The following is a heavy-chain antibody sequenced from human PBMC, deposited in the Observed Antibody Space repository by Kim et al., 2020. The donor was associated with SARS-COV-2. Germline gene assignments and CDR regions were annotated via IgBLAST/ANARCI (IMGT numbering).Heavy chain of an antibody. J-gene: IGHJ3*02. CDR3: ARDLESDSSSWYKRDAFDI. D-gene: IGHD6-13*01. V-gene: IGHV4-39*07. Sequence: SETLSLTCTVSGGSISSSSYYWGWIRQPPGKGLEWIGSIYYSGSTYYNPSLKSRVTISVDTSKNQFSLKLSSVTAADTAVYYCARDLESDSSSWYKRDAFDIWGQGTMVTVSS. CDR2: IYYSGST. CDR1: GGSISSSSYY.